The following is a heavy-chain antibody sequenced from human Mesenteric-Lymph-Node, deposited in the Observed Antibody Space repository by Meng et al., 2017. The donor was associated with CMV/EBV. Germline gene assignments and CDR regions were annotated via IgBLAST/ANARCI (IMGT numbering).Heavy chain of an antibody. Sequence: SETLSLTCTVSGGSFSNTDYYWGWIRQPPGKALEWIGNIGYSGSTYYNPSLKSRVTISVDTSKNQFSLKLTSVTAADTAVYYCAFYASGREYFDYWGQGTLVTVSS. J-gene: IGHJ4*02. D-gene: IGHD3-10*01. CDR3: AFYASGREYFDY. V-gene: IGHV4-39*07. CDR1: GGSFSNTDYY. CDR2: IGYSGST.